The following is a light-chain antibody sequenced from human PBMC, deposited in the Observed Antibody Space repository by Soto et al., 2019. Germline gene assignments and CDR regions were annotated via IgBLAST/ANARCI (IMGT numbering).Light chain of an antibody. V-gene: IGKV3D-7*01. CDR2: GAS. J-gene: IGKJ4*01. Sequence: PGERVTLSCRASQSVSSSYLTWYQQKPGQAPRLLIYGASTRATSIPARFSGSGSGTDFTLTISSLQPEDFAVYYCRQDYNPTLTFGGGTKVEIK. CDR3: RQDYNPTLT. CDR1: QSVSSSY.